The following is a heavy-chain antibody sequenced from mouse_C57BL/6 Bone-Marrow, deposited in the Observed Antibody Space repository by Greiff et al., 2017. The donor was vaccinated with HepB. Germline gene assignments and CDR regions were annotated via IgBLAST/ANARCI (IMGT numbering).Heavy chain of an antibody. CDR1: GFNIKDDY. Sequence: EVQGVESGAELVRPGASVKLSCTASGFNIKDDYMHWVKQRPEQGLEWIGWIDPENGDTEYASKFQGKATITADTSSNTTYLQLSSLTSEDTAVYYCTSYYPFDYWGQGTTLTVSS. D-gene: IGHD2-10*01. V-gene: IGHV14-4*01. J-gene: IGHJ2*01. CDR3: TSYYPFDY. CDR2: IDPENGDT.